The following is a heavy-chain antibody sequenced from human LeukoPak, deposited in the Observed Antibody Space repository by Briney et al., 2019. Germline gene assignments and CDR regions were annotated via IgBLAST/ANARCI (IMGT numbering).Heavy chain of an antibody. D-gene: IGHD3-22*01. CDR1: GFTFSSYI. V-gene: IGHV3-48*02. J-gene: IGHJ4*02. CDR2: ISSSSSTI. Sequence: GGSLRLSCAASGFTFSSYIMNWVRQAPGKGLEWVSYISSSSSTIYYADSVKGRFTISRDNAKNSLYLQMNSLRDEDTAVYYCARDPGNYYDSSGYYPIYFDYWGQGTLVTVSS. CDR3: ARDPGNYYDSSGYYPIYFDY.